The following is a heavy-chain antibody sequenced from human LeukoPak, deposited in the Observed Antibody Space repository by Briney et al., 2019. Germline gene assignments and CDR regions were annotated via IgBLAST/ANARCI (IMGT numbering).Heavy chain of an antibody. CDR3: ASLLWFGELPTADV. J-gene: IGHJ6*04. V-gene: IGHV4-39*07. CDR2: INHSGST. D-gene: IGHD3-10*01. CDR1: GGSISTITYY. Sequence: SETLSLTCTVSGGSISTITYYWGWIRQPPGKGLEWIGEINHSGSTNYNPSLKSRVTISVDTSKNQFSLKLSSVTAADTAVYYCASLLWFGELPTADVWGKGTTVTISS.